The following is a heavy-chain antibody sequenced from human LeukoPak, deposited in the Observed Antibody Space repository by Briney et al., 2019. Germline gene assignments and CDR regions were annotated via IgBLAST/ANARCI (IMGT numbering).Heavy chain of an antibody. CDR1: GFNFSTYE. CDR2: ITSNGGTI. J-gene: IGHJ4*02. CDR3: AREDY. V-gene: IGHV3-48*03. Sequence: SGGSLRLSCAGSGFNFSTYEMNWVRQAPGKGLEWISYITSNGGTIYYAESVKGRFTISRDNAKNSVYLRMNNLRAEDTAIYYCAREDYWGQGTLVTVPS.